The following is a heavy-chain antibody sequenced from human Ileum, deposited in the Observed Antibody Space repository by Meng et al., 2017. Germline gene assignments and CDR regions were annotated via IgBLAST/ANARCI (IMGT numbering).Heavy chain of an antibody. CDR2: TRYSGNT. J-gene: IGHJ4*02. D-gene: IGHD3-10*02. V-gene: IGHV4-31*03. Sequence: SETLSLTCSVSGDSISSGGHYWGWIRQQPGRGLEWIAYTRYSGNTYYNPSLKSRITISVDTSKTHFSLKLSSVTAADTSVYYCARYVSSESAHYFDYWGQGTLVTVSS. CDR1: GDSISSGGHY. CDR3: ARYVSSESAHYFDY.